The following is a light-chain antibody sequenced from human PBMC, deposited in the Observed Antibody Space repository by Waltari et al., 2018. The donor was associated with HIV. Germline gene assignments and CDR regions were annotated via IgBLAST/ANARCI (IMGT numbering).Light chain of an antibody. CDR2: NGS. CDR1: NIGSKS. J-gene: IGLJ1*01. V-gene: IGLV3-21*02. CDR3: HVWDRSSDHHV. Sequence: SYVLPQSPSVSVAPGQTASITCGGNNIGSKSVHWYQQKAGQAPVLVVYNGSDRPSGIPERFSGSRSGNTATLTISRVEAGDEADYYCHVWDRSSDHHVFGPGTKVTVL.